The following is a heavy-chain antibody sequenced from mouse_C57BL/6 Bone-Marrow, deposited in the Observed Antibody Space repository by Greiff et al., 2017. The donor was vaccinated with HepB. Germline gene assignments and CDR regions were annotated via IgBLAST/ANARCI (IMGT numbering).Heavy chain of an antibody. CDR3: ARGGY. J-gene: IGHJ2*01. V-gene: IGHV1-69*01. CDR1: GYTFTSYW. Sequence: VQLQQPGAELVMPGASVKLSCKASGYTFTSYWMHWVKQRPGQGLEWIGEIGPSDSYTNYNQKFKGKSTLTVDKSSSTAYMQLSSLTSEDSAVYYCARGGYWGQGTTLTVSS. CDR2: IGPSDSYT.